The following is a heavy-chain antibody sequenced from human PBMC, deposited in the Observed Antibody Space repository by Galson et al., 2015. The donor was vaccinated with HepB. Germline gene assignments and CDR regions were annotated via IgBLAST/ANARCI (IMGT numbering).Heavy chain of an antibody. Sequence: SLRLSCAGSGFTLSDYYMNWFRQAPGKGLEWVANINQNGREKNYVDSVKGRFTISRDNARNSLYLQMNSLRSEDTAVYFCARASAKTPSRHYLDFWGQGALVTVSS. V-gene: IGHV3-7*03. J-gene: IGHJ4*02. D-gene: IGHD3-10*01. CDR3: ARASAKTPSRHYLDF. CDR2: INQNGREK. CDR1: GFTLSDYY.